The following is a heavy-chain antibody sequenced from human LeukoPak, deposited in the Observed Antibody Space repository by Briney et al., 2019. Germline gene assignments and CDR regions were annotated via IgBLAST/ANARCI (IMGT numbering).Heavy chain of an antibody. CDR2: ISWNSGGI. D-gene: IGHD3-22*01. CDR1: GFTFDDYA. Sequence: GGSLRLSCAASGFTFDDYAMHWVRQAPGKGLEWVSGISWNSGGIGYADSVKGRFTISRDNAKNSLYLQMNSLRAEDTALYYCAKDSRYYYDSSAETYFDYWGQGTLVTVSS. V-gene: IGHV3-9*01. J-gene: IGHJ4*02. CDR3: AKDSRYYYDSSAETYFDY.